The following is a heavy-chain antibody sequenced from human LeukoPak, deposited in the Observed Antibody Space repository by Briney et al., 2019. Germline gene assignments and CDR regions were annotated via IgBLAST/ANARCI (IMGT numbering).Heavy chain of an antibody. CDR2: INPSGGST. V-gene: IGHV1-46*01. J-gene: IGHJ4*02. CDR1: GYTFTSYY. D-gene: IGHD6-6*01. CDR3: ARDGPRIAALGEDFDY. Sequence: ASVKVSCKASGYTFTSYYMHWVRQAPGQGLEWMGIINPSGGSTSYAQKFQGRVTMTRDTSTSTVYMELSSLRSEDTAVYYCARDGPRIAALGEDFDYGGQGTRVTVSA.